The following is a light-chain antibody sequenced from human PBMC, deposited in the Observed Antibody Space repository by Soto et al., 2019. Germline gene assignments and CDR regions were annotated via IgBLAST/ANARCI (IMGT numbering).Light chain of an antibody. CDR2: LNSDGSH. Sequence: QDVVTQSPSASASLGASVKLTCTLSSGHSSYAIAWHQQQPEKGPRYLMKLNSDGSHSKGAGIPDRFSGSSSGAERYLTISSLQSEDEADYYCQTWGTGILVFGGGTKLTVL. J-gene: IGLJ2*01. V-gene: IGLV4-69*01. CDR3: QTWGTGILV. CDR1: SGHSSYA.